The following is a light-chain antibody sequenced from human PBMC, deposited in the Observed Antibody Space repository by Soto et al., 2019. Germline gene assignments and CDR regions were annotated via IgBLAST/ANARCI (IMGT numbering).Light chain of an antibody. CDR2: EVS. J-gene: IGLJ1*01. Sequence: QSALTQPASVSGSPGQSITISCTGTSSDVGGYNYVSWYQHHPGKAPKLMIYEVSNRPSGVSNRFSGSKSGTSASLAITGLQAEDEADYYCQSYDSGLSDYLFGSGTKLTVL. CDR3: QSYDSGLSDYL. CDR1: SSDVGGYNY. V-gene: IGLV2-14*01.